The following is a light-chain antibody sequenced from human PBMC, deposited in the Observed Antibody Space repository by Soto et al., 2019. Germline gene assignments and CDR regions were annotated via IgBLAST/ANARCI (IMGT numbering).Light chain of an antibody. CDR2: KAS. Sequence: DIQMTQSPSTLSGSVGDRVTITCRASESISIWLAWYQQKPGKAPNLLINKASSLQSGVPSRFSGSGSGTEFTLTISSLQPDDFATYYCQHYNSYSEAFGQGTKVDIK. V-gene: IGKV1-5*03. CDR1: ESISIW. J-gene: IGKJ1*01. CDR3: QHYNSYSEA.